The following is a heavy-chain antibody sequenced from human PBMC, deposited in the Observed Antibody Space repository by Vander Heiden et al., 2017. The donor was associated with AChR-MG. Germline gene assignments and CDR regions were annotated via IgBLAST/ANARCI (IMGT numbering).Heavy chain of an antibody. V-gene: IGHV3-7*01. CDR3: VRASSGRNVGQFDY. CDR1: RFTFSTNW. Sequence: EVQLVESGGNLVQPGGSLSLSCAAPRFTFSTNWMSWVRQAPGKGLEWVANINQEGSRKYFVESVKDRFTISRDNAKNALYLQMNSLSVEDTAVYFCVRASSGRNVGQFDYWGQGTLVTVSS. J-gene: IGHJ4*02. D-gene: IGHD6-19*01. CDR2: INQEGSRK.